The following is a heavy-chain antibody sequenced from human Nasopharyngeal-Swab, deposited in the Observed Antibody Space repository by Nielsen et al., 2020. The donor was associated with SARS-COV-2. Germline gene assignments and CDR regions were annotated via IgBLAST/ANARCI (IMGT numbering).Heavy chain of an antibody. J-gene: IGHJ6*02. CDR1: GYTFTGYY. V-gene: IGHV1-2*02. Sequence: ASVKVSRKASGYTFTGYYMHWVRQAPGQGLEWMGWINPNSGGTNYAQKFQGRVTMTRDTSISTAHMELSRLRSDDTAVYYCARDREYCSSTSCYADYYYYGMDVWGQGTAVTVSS. CDR2: INPNSGGT. D-gene: IGHD2-2*01. CDR3: ARDREYCSSTSCYADYYYYGMDV.